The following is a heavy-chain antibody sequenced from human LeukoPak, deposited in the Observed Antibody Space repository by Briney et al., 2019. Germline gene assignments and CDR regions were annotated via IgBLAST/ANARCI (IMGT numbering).Heavy chain of an antibody. CDR3: ARGGVAARPGIDY. D-gene: IGHD6-6*01. J-gene: IGHJ4*02. CDR2: INHSGST. Sequence: SETLSLTCAVYGGSFSGYYWSWIRQPPGKGLEWIGGINHSGSTNYNPSLKSRVTISVDTSKNQLSLKLSSVTAAGTAVYYCARGGVAARPGIDYWGQGTLVTVSS. CDR1: GGSFSGYY. V-gene: IGHV4-34*01.